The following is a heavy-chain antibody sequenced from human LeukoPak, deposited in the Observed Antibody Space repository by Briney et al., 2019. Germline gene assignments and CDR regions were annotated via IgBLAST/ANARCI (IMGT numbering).Heavy chain of an antibody. CDR1: GGSFSGYY. CDR3: ARGFSDPGTYLFY. V-gene: IGHV4-34*01. D-gene: IGHD3-10*01. CDR2: INHRGST. Sequence: SETLSLTCAVYGGSFSGYYWTWIRQPPGKGLEWIGEINHRGSTNYNPSLKSRVTISVDTSKNQFSLKLNSVTAADTAVYYCARGFSDPGTYLFYWDQGTLVTVSS. J-gene: IGHJ4*02.